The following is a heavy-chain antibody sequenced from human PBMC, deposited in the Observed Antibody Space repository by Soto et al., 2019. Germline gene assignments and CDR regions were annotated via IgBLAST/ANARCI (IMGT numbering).Heavy chain of an antibody. Sequence: GGSVRLSCAASGFTFSSYAMSWVRQAPGKGLEWVSAISGSGGSTYYADSVKGRFTISRDNSKNTLYLQMNSLRAEDTAVYYCEKLKVAHLKYFDYWGQGTLVTVSS. J-gene: IGHJ4*02. CDR3: EKLKVAHLKYFDY. V-gene: IGHV3-23*01. D-gene: IGHD5-12*01. CDR2: ISGSGGST. CDR1: GFTFSSYA.